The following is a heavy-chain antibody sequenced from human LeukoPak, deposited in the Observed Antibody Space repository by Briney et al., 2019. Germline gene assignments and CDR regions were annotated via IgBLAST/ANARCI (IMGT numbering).Heavy chain of an antibody. CDR1: GYSISSGYY. CDR3: AIRFLEDFDY. V-gene: IGHV4-38-2*02. CDR2: IYHSGST. D-gene: IGHD3-3*01. Sequence: PSETLSLTCTVSGYSISSGYYWGWIRQPPGKGLEWIGSIYHSGSTYYNPSLKSRVTISVDTSKNQFSLKLSSVTAADTAVYYCAIRFLEDFDYWGQGTLVTVSS. J-gene: IGHJ4*02.